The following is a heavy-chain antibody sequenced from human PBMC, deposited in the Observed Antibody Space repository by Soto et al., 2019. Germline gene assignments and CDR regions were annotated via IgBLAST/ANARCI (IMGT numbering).Heavy chain of an antibody. J-gene: IGHJ4*02. Sequence: GGSLRLSCAASGFTFSSYGMHWVRQAPGKGLEWVAVISYDGSNKYYADSVKGRFTISRDNSKNTLYLQMNSLRAEDTAVYYCAKDYIAAAVYYFDYWGQGXLVTVYS. CDR3: AKDYIAAAVYYFDY. CDR2: ISYDGSNK. CDR1: GFTFSSYG. V-gene: IGHV3-30*18. D-gene: IGHD6-13*01.